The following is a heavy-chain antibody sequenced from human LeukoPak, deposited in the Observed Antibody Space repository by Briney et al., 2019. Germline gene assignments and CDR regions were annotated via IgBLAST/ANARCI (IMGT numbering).Heavy chain of an antibody. CDR2: INPSGGST. Sequence: ASVKVSCKASGYTFTGYYMHWVRQAPGQGLEWMGIINPSGGSTSYAQKFQGRVTMTRDMSTSTVYMELSSLRSEDTAVYYCARGAKRWLQFKTSVGFDYWGQGTLVTVSS. J-gene: IGHJ4*02. V-gene: IGHV1-46*01. D-gene: IGHD5-24*01. CDR1: GYTFTGYY. CDR3: ARGAKRWLQFKTSVGFDY.